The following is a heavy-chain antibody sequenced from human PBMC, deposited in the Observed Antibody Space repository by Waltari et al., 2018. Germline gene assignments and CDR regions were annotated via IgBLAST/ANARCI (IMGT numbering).Heavy chain of an antibody. CDR3: ARATYYYSGGYWDY. CDR1: GFTLRNSE. J-gene: IGHJ4*02. V-gene: IGHV3-48*03. CDR2: ISSVGGAI. Sequence: EVQLVESGGGLVQPGGSLGLSCVASGFTLRNSEVNWVGQAPGNGLEWFSYISSVGGAIYYADSVKGRFTISRDNAKSSLYLHMSSLRAEDTAVYYCARATYYYSGGYWDYWGQGTLVTVSS. D-gene: IGHD3-22*01.